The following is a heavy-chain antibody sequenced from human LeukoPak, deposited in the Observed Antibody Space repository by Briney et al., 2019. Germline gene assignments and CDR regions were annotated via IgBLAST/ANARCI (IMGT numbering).Heavy chain of an antibody. CDR2: NYYSGSA. Sequence: PSETLSLTCTVHGGIISSAYYWGWIRQPPGKGLEWIGSNYYSGSAYHIPSLKSRVTISVDTSKNQFSLKLSSVTDADTAVYYCARAGAQKIMYSRRPLDYWGQGTLVTVSS. V-gene: IGHV4-39*07. CDR3: ARAGAQKIMYSRRPLDY. D-gene: IGHD6-13*01. J-gene: IGHJ4*02. CDR1: GGIISSAYY.